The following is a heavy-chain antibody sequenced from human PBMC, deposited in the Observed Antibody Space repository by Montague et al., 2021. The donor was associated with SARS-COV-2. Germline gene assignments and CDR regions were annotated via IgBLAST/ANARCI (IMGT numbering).Heavy chain of an antibody. J-gene: IGHJ6*02. Sequence: ETLSLTCAVYGGSFSGYYWSWIRQPPGKGLEWIGEINHSGGTNYNPSLKSRVTISVDTSKNQFSLKLSSVTAADTAVYYCTREGYQVLWSDYYYYGMDVWGQGTTVTVSS. V-gene: IGHV4-34*01. D-gene: IGHD2-2*01. CDR1: GGSFSGYY. CDR2: INHSGGT. CDR3: TREGYQVLWSDYYYYGMDV.